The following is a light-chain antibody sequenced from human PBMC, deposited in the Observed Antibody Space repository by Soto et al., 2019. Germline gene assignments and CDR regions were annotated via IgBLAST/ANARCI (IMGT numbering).Light chain of an antibody. Sequence: QSALTQPASVSGSPGQSITLSCTGTRSDVGGYNYVSWYQQHPGKAPKLMIYEVSNRPSGVSNRFSGSKSGNTASLTISGLQAEDEADYYCSSYTSSSIDYVFGTGTKLTVL. V-gene: IGLV2-14*01. J-gene: IGLJ1*01. CDR2: EVS. CDR1: RSDVGGYNY. CDR3: SSYTSSSIDYV.